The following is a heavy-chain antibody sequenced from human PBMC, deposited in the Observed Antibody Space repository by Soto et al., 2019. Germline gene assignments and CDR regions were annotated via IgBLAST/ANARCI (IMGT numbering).Heavy chain of an antibody. V-gene: IGHV1-18*01. CDR2: ISAYNGNT. Sequence: QVQLVQSGAEVKKPGASVKVSCKASGYTFTNFGISWVRQAPGQGLEWMGWISAYNGNTNYAQKFQGRVTRTSDTPTSTAYMEVRSLRLDDTAVYYCARGGTPIDYWCQGTLVTVSS. CDR3: ARGGTPIDY. J-gene: IGHJ4*02. D-gene: IGHD3-16*01. CDR1: GYTFTNFG.